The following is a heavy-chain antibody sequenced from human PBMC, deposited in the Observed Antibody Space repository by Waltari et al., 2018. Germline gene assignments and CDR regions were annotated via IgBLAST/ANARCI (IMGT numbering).Heavy chain of an antibody. CDR3: AKCIAAAGTVCAE. CDR1: GGTFSSYA. V-gene: IGHV1-69*08. J-gene: IGHJ4*02. D-gene: IGHD6-13*01. Sequence: QVQLVQSGAEVKQPGSSVKVSCKASGGTFSSYAISWVRQAPGQGLEWMGRIIPIFGTANYAQKFQGRVTITADKSTSTTYMELSSLRSEDTAVYYCAKCIAAAGTVCAEWGQGTLVTVSS. CDR2: IIPIFGTA.